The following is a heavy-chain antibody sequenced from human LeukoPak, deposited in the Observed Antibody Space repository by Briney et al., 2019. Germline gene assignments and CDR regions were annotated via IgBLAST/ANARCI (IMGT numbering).Heavy chain of an antibody. Sequence: GGSLRLSCAASGFTFSSYSMNWVRQAPGKGLEWVSSITSSTSSSSSYVYYADSVKGRFTISRDNAENSLYLQMNSLRAEDTAVYYCARGRFGELLSPFDYWGQGTLVTVSS. D-gene: IGHD3-10*01. CDR3: ARGRFGELLSPFDY. CDR2: ITSSTSSSSSYV. CDR1: GFTFSSYS. J-gene: IGHJ4*02. V-gene: IGHV3-21*01.